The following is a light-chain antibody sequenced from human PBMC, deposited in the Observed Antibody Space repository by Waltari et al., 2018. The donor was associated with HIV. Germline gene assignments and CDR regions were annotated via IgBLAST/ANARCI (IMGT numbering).Light chain of an antibody. CDR1: QHIRND. V-gene: IGKV1-39*01. CDR3: QQSHEPPLT. J-gene: IGKJ4*01. Sequence: IQVTQSPSSLSAYTGDTVIITCRASQHIRNDLNWYLYKPGTSPRLLIYSASGLQCGVPSRFTASGSGTEFNFTISGLQSEDCATYYCQQSHEPPLTFGGGTKVEIK. CDR2: SAS.